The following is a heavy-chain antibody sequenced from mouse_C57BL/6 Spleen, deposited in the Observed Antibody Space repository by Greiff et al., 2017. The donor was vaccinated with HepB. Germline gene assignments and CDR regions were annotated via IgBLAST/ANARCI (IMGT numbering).Heavy chain of an antibody. Sequence: VQLQQSGAELVLPGASVKLSCKASGYTFTSYWMHWVKQRPGQGLEWIGEIDPSDSYTNYNQKCKGKSTLTVDKSSSTGDMQLSSLTSEDAAVYYCARYGLLQDYWGHGTTLTVSS. CDR3: ARYGLLQDY. D-gene: IGHD2-3*01. CDR2: IDPSDSYT. CDR1: GYTFTSYW. V-gene: IGHV1-69*01. J-gene: IGHJ2*01.